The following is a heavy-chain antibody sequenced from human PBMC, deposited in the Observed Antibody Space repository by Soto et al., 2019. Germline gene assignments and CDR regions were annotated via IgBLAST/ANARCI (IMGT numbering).Heavy chain of an antibody. D-gene: IGHD3-22*01. CDR3: ARGVDYYDSSGYFLGAFDI. CDR1: GGSISSSNW. Sequence: QVQLQESGPGLVKPSGTLSLTCAVSGGSISSSNWWSWVRQPPGKGLEWIGEIYHSGSTNYNPSLKSRVTIPIDKSKNQFSLKLSSVTAADTAVYYCARGVDYYDSSGYFLGAFDIWGQGTMVTVSS. CDR2: IYHSGST. J-gene: IGHJ3*02. V-gene: IGHV4-4*02.